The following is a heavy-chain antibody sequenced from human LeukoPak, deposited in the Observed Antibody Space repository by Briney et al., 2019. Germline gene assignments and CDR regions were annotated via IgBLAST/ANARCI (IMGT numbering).Heavy chain of an antibody. D-gene: IGHD5-12*01. Sequence: PGGSRRLSCAASGFTFSSYGMHWVRQAPGKGLEWVSAISGSASSTYYADSVKGRFTISRDNSKNTLYLQMNSLRAEDTAVYYCAKEGGASRFDYWGQGTLVTVSS. J-gene: IGHJ4*02. V-gene: IGHV3-NL1*01. CDR2: ISGSASST. CDR1: GFTFSSYG. CDR3: AKEGGASRFDY.